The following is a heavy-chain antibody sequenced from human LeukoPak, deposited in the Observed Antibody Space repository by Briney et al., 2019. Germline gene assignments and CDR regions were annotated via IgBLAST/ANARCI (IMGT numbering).Heavy chain of an antibody. V-gene: IGHV3-23*01. CDR3: AKTRGYCSGGACYSDY. D-gene: IGHD2-15*01. Sequence: GGSLRLSCAASGFTFSSYAMSWVRQAPGKGLDWVSGISGSGDSTYYTDSVKGRFTISRDNSKNTLYLQMNSLRAEDTAVYYCAKTRGYCSGGACYSDYWGQGTLVTVSS. CDR2: ISGSGDST. CDR1: GFTFSSYA. J-gene: IGHJ4*02.